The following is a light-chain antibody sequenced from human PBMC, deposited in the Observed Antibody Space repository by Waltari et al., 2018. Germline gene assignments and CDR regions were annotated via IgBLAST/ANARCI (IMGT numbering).Light chain of an antibody. Sequence: EVVMTQSPATLSVSPGKRVTLSCRASQSIGTNLAWYQQKPGQAPRLLIYGASTRATNIPARFSGGGSGTAFSLTISSLQSEDFAVYYCQQHDNWPPVTFGQGTRLEIK. CDR3: QQHDNWPPVT. V-gene: IGKV3-15*01. J-gene: IGKJ5*01. CDR1: QSIGTN. CDR2: GAS.